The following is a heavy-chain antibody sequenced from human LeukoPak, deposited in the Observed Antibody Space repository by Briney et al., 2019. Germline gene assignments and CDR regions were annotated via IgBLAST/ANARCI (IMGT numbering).Heavy chain of an antibody. CDR3: ARVSCGGGSCHDY. CDR1: GFTFTSYA. Sequence: GGSLRLSCAASGFTFTSYAMSWIRQAPGKGLEWVSYISNSNGYTNYADSVKGRFTISRDNAKNSLYLQMNSLRAEDTAVYYCARVSCGGGSCHDYWGQGTLVTLSS. D-gene: IGHD2-15*01. V-gene: IGHV3-11*05. J-gene: IGHJ4*02. CDR2: ISNSNGYT.